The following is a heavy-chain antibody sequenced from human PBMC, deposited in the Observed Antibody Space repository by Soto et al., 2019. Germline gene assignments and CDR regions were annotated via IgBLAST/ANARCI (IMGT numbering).Heavy chain of an antibody. CDR2: INQDGLEK. J-gene: IGHJ6*02. CDR1: SFTLDNYG. V-gene: IGHV3-7*01. CDR3: ARDLSKMHLWLRTDGMDV. Sequence: GSLTLSVAASSFTLDNYGTEWVGQGPGKGLEWVANINQDGLEKYYVGSVRGRFSISRDNAKNSLYLQMNSLRIEDTAVYYCARDLSKMHLWLRTDGMDVWGQGTTVTVSS. D-gene: IGHD5-18*01.